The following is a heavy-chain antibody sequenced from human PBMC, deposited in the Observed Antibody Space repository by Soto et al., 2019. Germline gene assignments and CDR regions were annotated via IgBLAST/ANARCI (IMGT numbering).Heavy chain of an antibody. Sequence: PGGSLRLSCAASGFTFSSYGMHWVRQAPGKGLEWVAVISYDGSNKYYADSVKGRFTISRDNSKNTLYLQVNSLRAEDTAVYFCVRDQDSRGYSVFNHWGQGTQVTVSS. CDR2: ISYDGSNK. J-gene: IGHJ4*02. CDR3: VRDQDSRGYSVFNH. CDR1: GFTFSSYG. V-gene: IGHV3-30*03. D-gene: IGHD3-22*01.